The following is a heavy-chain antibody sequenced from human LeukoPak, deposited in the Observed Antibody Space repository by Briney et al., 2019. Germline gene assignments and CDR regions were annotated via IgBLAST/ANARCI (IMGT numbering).Heavy chain of an antibody. Sequence: SQTLSLTCTVSGDSISSGDYYWSWIRQPAGKGLEWIGRIYTSGSTNYNPSLKSRVTMSVDTSKNQFSLKLSSVTAADTAVYYCAREGYYDSSGYYLEAFDIWGQGTMVTVSS. CDR3: AREGYYDSSGYYLEAFDI. CDR2: IYTSGST. J-gene: IGHJ3*02. V-gene: IGHV4-61*02. D-gene: IGHD3-22*01. CDR1: GDSISSGDYY.